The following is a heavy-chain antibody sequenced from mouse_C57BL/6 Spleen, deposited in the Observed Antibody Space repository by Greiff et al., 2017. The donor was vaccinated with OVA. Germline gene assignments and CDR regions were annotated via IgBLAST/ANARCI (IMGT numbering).Heavy chain of an antibody. V-gene: IGHV1-50*01. D-gene: IGHD2-5*01. Sequence: QVQLQQPGAELVKPGASVKLSCKASGFTFTSYWMQWVKQRPGQGLEWIGEIDPSDSYTNYNQKFKGKATLTVDTSSSTAYMQLSSLTSEDSAVCYCARNSNYGYFDVWGTGTTVTVSS. CDR3: ARNSNYGYFDV. CDR1: GFTFTSYW. J-gene: IGHJ1*03. CDR2: IDPSDSYT.